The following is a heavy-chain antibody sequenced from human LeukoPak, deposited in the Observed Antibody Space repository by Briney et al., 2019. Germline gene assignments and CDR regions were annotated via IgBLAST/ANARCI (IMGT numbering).Heavy chain of an antibody. V-gene: IGHV5-51*01. CDR2: IYPGDSDT. J-gene: IGHJ6*03. CDR1: GYSFTSYW. CDR3: ARRGAAAGIYYYYYMDV. D-gene: IGHD6-13*01. Sequence: GESLKISCRGSGYSFTSYWIGWVRQMPGKGLEWMGIIYPGDSDTRYSPSFQGQVTISADKSISTAYLQWSSLKASDTATYDCARRGAAAGIYYYYYMDVWGKGTTVTVSS.